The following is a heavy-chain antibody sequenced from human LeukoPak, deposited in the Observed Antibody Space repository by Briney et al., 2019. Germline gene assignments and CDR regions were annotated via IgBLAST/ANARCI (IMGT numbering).Heavy chain of an antibody. V-gene: IGHV3-30*03. Sequence: GTSLRLSCLASGISISSYSIHWVRQGPGKGLEWVAVMSYEGTYKYYADSEKGRFIISRDTSENTVYLQMNHLRPEDTAVYFCTRVRAPSPTSLPAFDYWGQGTLVTVSS. CDR1: GISISSYS. CDR2: MSYEGTYK. D-gene: IGHD2-21*02. CDR3: TRVRAPSPTSLPAFDY. J-gene: IGHJ4*02.